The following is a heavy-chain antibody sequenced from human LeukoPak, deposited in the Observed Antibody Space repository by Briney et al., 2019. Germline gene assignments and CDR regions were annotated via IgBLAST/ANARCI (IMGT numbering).Heavy chain of an antibody. J-gene: IGHJ4*02. CDR3: ARASGYSYGYGSFDY. CDR2: INHSGST. Sequence: SETLSLTCAVYGGSFSGYYWSWIRQPPGKGLEWNGEINHSGSTNYNPSLKSRVTISVDTSKNQFSLKLSSVTAADTAVYYCARASGYSYGYGSFDYWGQGTLVTVSS. D-gene: IGHD5-18*01. CDR1: GGSFSGYY. V-gene: IGHV4-34*01.